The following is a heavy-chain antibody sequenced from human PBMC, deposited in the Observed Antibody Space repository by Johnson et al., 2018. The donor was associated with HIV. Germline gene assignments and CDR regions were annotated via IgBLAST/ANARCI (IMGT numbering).Heavy chain of an antibody. CDR2: IWYDGSNK. CDR1: GFTFSSYW. Sequence: VQLVESGGGLVQPGGSLRLSCAASGFTFSSYWMHWVRQAPGKGLVWVAVIWYDGSNKYYADSVKGRLTISRDNSKNTLYLQMNSLRAEDTAVYYCAKDGGSYGGAFDIWGQGTMVTVSS. V-gene: IGHV3-30*02. D-gene: IGHD1-26*01. J-gene: IGHJ3*02. CDR3: AKDGGSYGGAFDI.